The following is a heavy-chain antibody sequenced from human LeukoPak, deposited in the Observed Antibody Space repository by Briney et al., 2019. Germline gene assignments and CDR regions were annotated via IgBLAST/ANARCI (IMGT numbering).Heavy chain of an antibody. J-gene: IGHJ4*02. Sequence: ASVKVSCKASGYTFTGYYMHWVRQAPGQGVEWMGRMNPNSGGTNYAQKFQGRVTMTRDTSISTAYMELSRLRSNDTAVYYCARDEGIYYGSANKEWGQGTLVTVSS. CDR1: GYTFTGYY. CDR3: ARDEGIYYGSANKE. V-gene: IGHV1-2*06. D-gene: IGHD3-10*01. CDR2: MNPNSGGT.